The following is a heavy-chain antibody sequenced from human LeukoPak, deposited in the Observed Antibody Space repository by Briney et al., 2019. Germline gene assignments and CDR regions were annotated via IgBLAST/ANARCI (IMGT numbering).Heavy chain of an antibody. CDR3: ARDLLGWELHYFDY. CDR1: GFTFSSYW. V-gene: IGHV3-21*01. CDR2: ISGSSSYI. D-gene: IGHD1-26*01. Sequence: PGGSLRLSCVVSGFTFSSYWMSWVRQAPGKGLEWVSSISGSSSYIYYADSVKGRFSISRDNAKNSLYLQMNSLRAEDTAVYYCARDLLGWELHYFDYWGQGTLVTVSS. J-gene: IGHJ4*02.